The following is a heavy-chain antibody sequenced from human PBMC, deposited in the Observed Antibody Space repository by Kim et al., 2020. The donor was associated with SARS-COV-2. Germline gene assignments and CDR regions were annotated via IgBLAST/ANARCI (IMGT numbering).Heavy chain of an antibody. CDR2: IIPIFGTA. V-gene: IGHV1-69*13. CDR3: AKYPGGYCSGGSCHTLGYYYGMDV. D-gene: IGHD2-15*01. CDR1: GGTFSSYA. Sequence: SVKVSCKASGGTFSSYAISWVRQAPGQGLEWMGGIIPIFGTANYAQKFQGRVTITADESTSTAYMELSSLRSEDTAVYYCAKYPGGYCSGGSCHTLGYYYGMDVWGQGTTVTVSS. J-gene: IGHJ6*02.